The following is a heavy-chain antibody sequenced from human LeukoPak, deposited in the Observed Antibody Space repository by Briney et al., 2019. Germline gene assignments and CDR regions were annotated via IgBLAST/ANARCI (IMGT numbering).Heavy chain of an antibody. CDR3: ARAVGYYGSGTSGEEWFDP. D-gene: IGHD3-10*01. CDR1: GGSVGSFS. Sequence: SETLSLTCEVSGGSVGSFSWSWIRQSPGKGLEWIGFIYYNGSTSYNPSLKSRVTISVDRSKSQFSLRLSSVTAADTALYYCARAVGYYGSGTSGEEWFDPWGQGTLVTVSS. V-gene: IGHV4-59*08. CDR2: IYYNGST. J-gene: IGHJ5*02.